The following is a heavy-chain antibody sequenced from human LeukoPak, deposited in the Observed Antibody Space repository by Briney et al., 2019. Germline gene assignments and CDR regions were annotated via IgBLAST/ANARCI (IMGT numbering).Heavy chain of an antibody. V-gene: IGHV1-2*02. CDR3: AIGFSSGPPDSDY. J-gene: IGHJ4*02. Sequence: ASVKVSCKASGYTFTGYYMHWVRQAPGQGLEWMGWINPNSGGTNYAQKFQGRVTMTRDTSISTAYMELSRLRSDDTAVYYCAIGFSSGPPDSDYWGQGTLVTVSS. CDR2: INPNSGGT. D-gene: IGHD6-19*01. CDR1: GYTFTGYY.